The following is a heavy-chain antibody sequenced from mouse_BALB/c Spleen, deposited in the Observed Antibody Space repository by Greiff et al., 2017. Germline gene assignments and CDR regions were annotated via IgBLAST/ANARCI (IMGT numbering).Heavy chain of an antibody. CDR2: IYPGNVNT. CDR1: GYTFTSYY. V-gene: IGHV1S56*01. D-gene: IGHD2-3*01. Sequence: QVQLQQSGPELVKPGASVRISCKASGYTFTSYYIHWVKQRPGQGLEWIGWIYPGNVNTKYNEKFKGKATLTADKSSSTAYMQLSSLTSEDSAVYFCARAKVYDGYYPAYWGQGTLVTVSA. J-gene: IGHJ3*01. CDR3: ARAKVYDGYYPAY.